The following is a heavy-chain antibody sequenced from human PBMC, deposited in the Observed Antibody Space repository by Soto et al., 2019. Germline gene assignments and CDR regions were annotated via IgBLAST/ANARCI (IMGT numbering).Heavy chain of an antibody. J-gene: IGHJ5*02. CDR3: ARYSSFGVVSQSVSWFDP. D-gene: IGHD3-3*01. CDR2: IYHSGST. V-gene: IGHV4-38-2*01. Sequence: PSETLSLTCAVSGYSISSGYYWGWSRQPPGKGVEWIGSIYHSGSTYYSPSLKSRVTISVDTSKNQFSLKLSSVTAADTAVYYCARYSSFGVVSQSVSWFDPWGQGTLVTVSS. CDR1: GYSISSGYY.